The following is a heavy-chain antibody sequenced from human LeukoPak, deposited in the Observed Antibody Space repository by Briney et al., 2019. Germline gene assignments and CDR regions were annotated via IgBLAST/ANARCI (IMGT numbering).Heavy chain of an antibody. CDR2: IKSDGSST. CDR1: GFTFRSYW. CDR3: ARGDPTVTTTGSGGLDI. V-gene: IGHV3-74*01. Sequence: GGSLRLSCAASGFTFRSYWMHWVRLPPGKGLVWVSRIKSDGSSTSYADFVKGRFTISRDNAKNTLYLQMNTLRAEDTAVYYCARGDPTVTTTGSGGLDIWGQGTMVTVSS. D-gene: IGHD4-17*01. J-gene: IGHJ3*02.